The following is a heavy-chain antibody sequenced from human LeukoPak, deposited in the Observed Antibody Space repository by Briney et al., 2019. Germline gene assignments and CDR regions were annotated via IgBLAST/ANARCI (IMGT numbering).Heavy chain of an antibody. Sequence: ASVKVSCKASGYTFTSYYMHWVRQAPGQGLEWVGIINPSGGSTSYAQKFQGRVTMTRDTSTSTVYMELSSLRSDDTAVYYCASSYYDSSGYYYLFDYWGQGTLVTVSS. CDR1: GYTFTSYY. D-gene: IGHD3-22*01. V-gene: IGHV1-46*01. CDR2: INPSGGST. CDR3: ASSYYDSSGYYYLFDY. J-gene: IGHJ4*02.